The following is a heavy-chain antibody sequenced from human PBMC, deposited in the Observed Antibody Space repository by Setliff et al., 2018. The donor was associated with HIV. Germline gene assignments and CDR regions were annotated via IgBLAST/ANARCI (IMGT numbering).Heavy chain of an antibody. Sequence: ASVKVSCKASGYTFTSHYMYWVRQAPGQGLEWMGIISPIGGTTRYAQKFQGRVTMTRDTSTSTIYMELSSLRSDDTAVYYRARDRDSSAWTDNDAFDIWGQGTRVTVS. CDR1: GYTFTSHY. V-gene: IGHV1-46*01. J-gene: IGHJ3*02. CDR3: ARDRDSSAWTDNDAFDI. D-gene: IGHD6-19*01. CDR2: ISPIGGTT.